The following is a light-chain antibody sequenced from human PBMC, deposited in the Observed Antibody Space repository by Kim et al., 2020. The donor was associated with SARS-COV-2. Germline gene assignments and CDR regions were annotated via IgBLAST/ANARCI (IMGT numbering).Light chain of an antibody. CDR2: SNN. Sequence: QSVLTQPPSVSGAQGQRVLISCTGSSSNIGAGYDVHWYQQLPGTAPKFLVYSNNNRPSGVPDRFSTSKSGTSASLAITGLQAEDEADYYCQSFDNSLSSYVFGTGTKVTVL. J-gene: IGLJ1*01. V-gene: IGLV1-40*01. CDR1: SSNIGAGYD. CDR3: QSFDNSLSSYV.